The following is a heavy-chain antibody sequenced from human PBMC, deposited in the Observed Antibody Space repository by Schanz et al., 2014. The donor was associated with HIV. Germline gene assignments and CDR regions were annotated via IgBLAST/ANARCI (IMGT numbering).Heavy chain of an antibody. V-gene: IGHV3-23*01. D-gene: IGHD2-8*01. CDR1: GFTFSNYA. CDR3: ARERYCTNGVCRVYGMGV. CDR2: LSGSGDRT. J-gene: IGHJ6*02. Sequence: EVQLLESGGGLVQPWGSLRLSCAASGFTFSNYAMSWVRQAPGKGLEWVSTLSGSGDRTYYADSVKGRFTISRDNAKNSLYLQMNSLRAEDTAVYYCARERYCTNGVCRVYGMGVWGQGATVTVSS.